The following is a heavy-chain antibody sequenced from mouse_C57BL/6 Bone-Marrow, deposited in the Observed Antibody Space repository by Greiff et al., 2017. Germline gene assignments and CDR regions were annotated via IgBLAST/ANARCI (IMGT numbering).Heavy chain of an antibody. V-gene: IGHV1-64*01. J-gene: IGHJ2*01. Sequence: VQLQQPGAELVKPGASVKLSCKASGYTFTSYWMHWVQQRPGQGLEWIGMIHPNSGSTNYNEKFKSKATLTVDKSSNAAYMRLSRLTYENSAVYYCARWDYWGKGTTLTVSS. CDR1: GYTFTSYW. CDR3: ARWDY. CDR2: IHPNSGST.